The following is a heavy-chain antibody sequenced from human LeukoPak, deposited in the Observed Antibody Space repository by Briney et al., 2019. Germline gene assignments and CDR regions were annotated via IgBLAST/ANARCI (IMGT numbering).Heavy chain of an antibody. CDR2: IIPILGIT. Sequence: GTSVKVSCETSGYTFTAYYIHWVRQAPGQGLEWMGRIIPILGITTYAPRFQGRVTITANKSTSTAYMEMSSLTSEDTAMYYCAKDQGLNFEVLGYYVMDVWGQGTTVTVSS. CDR1: GYTFTAYY. D-gene: IGHD3-3*01. V-gene: IGHV1-69*04. J-gene: IGHJ6*02. CDR3: AKDQGLNFEVLGYYVMDV.